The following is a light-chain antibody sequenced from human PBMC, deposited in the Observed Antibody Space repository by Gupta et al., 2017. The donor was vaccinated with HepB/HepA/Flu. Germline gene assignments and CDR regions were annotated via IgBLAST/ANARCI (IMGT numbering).Light chain of an antibody. CDR2: NNN. CDR3: AAWDYSLNGVV. CDR1: SSNIGSDT. Sequence: QSVLTQPPSASGTPGQRVTISCSGSSSNIGSDTVSWYLQLPGTAPKLLIYNNNQRPSGVPDRFSGSKSGTSASLAISGLQSEDESDYYCAAWDYSLNGVVFGGGTKLTV. V-gene: IGLV1-44*01. J-gene: IGLJ2*01.